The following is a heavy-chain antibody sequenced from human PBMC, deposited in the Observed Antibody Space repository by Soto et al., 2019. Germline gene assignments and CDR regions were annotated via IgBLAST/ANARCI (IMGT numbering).Heavy chain of an antibody. D-gene: IGHD2-15*01. V-gene: IGHV3-23*01. CDR2: IAGIGGST. CDR1: GFSLSIYA. J-gene: IGHJ4*02. Sequence: GGSLRLSCAASGFSLSIYAMSWVRQAPGKGLECVSGIAGIGGSTYYADSVKGRFTISRDNSKNTLYLQMNSLRAEDTAVYYCAKVALQSCSGGSCYAGFEYWGQGTLVTVSS. CDR3: AKVALQSCSGGSCYAGFEY.